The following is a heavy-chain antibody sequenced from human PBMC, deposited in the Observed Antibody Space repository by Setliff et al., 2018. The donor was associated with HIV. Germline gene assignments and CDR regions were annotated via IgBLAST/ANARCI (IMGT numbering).Heavy chain of an antibody. Sequence: GASVKVSCKASGYTFTSYYMHWVRQAPGQGLEWMGGIIPILGIANYAQKFQGRVTITADKSTSTAYMELSSLRSEDTAVYYCARDQTGVAAAAFGGGSAWSDEGFDIWGQGTMVTVSS. D-gene: IGHD6-13*01. CDR3: ARDQTGVAAAAFGGGSAWSDEGFDI. V-gene: IGHV1-69*10. CDR2: IIPILGIA. J-gene: IGHJ3*02. CDR1: GYTFTSYY.